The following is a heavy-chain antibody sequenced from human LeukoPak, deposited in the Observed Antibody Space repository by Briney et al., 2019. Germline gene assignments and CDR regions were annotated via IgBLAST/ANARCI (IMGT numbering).Heavy chain of an antibody. CDR1: GYTFTSYY. CDR2: INPSGGST. J-gene: IGHJ4*02. D-gene: IGHD6-13*01. CDR3: ARDLLIAAAGRPPGY. V-gene: IGHV1-46*01. Sequence: ASVKVSYKASGYTFTSYYMHWVRQAPGQGLEWMGIINPSGGSTSYAQKFQGRVTMTRDTSTSTVYMELSSLRSEDTAVYYCARDLLIAAAGRPPGYWGQGTLVTVSS.